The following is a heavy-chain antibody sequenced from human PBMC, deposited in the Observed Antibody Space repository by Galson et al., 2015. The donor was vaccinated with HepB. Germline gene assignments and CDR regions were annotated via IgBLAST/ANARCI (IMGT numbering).Heavy chain of an antibody. V-gene: IGHV3-66*01. D-gene: IGHD6-13*01. CDR1: GFTVSSNY. Sequence: SLRLSCAASGFTVSSNYMSWVRQAPGKGLEWVSVIYSGGSTYYADSVKGRFTISRDNSKNTLYLQMNSLRAEDTAVYYCARKPAAGTGWFDPWGQGTLVTVSS. J-gene: IGHJ5*02. CDR3: ARKPAAGTGWFDP. CDR2: IYSGGST.